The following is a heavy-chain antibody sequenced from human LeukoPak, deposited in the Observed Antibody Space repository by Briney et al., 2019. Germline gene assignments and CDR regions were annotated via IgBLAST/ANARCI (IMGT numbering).Heavy chain of an antibody. D-gene: IGHD2-2*01. CDR3: AREIPCSSSSCLDY. V-gene: IGHV1-2*02. CDR2: INPQSGGT. J-gene: IGHJ4*02. Sequence: ASVKVSCKASGYTFTAYYMHWVRQAPGQGLEWMGWINPQSGGTNFAQKFQGRVTMTRDTSITTAHMELSRLTSDDTAMYYCAREIPCSSSSCLDYWGQGTLVTVSS. CDR1: GYTFTAYY.